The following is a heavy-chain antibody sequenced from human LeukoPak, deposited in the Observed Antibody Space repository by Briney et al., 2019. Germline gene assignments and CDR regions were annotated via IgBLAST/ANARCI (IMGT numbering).Heavy chain of an antibody. CDR1: GFTFTGYY. J-gene: IGHJ4*02. CDR2: INPNSGET. D-gene: IGHD3-3*01. Sequence: ASVKVSCRTSGFTFTGYYVHWIRQAPGQGLEWMGRINPNSGETIYAERFKGMVTMTRDTSISTAYMELSSLRSDDTAVYYCARDLVGGIWSAGFWGQGSLVTVSS. CDR3: ARDLVGGIWSAGF. V-gene: IGHV1-2*06.